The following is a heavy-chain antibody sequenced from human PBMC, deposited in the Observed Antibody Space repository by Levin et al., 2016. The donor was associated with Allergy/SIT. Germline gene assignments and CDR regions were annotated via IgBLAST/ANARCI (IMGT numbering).Heavy chain of an antibody. J-gene: IGHJ4*02. CDR1: GYTFTKLC. D-gene: IGHD3-22*01. Sequence: ASVKVSCKVSGYTFTKLCMHWVRQAPGKGLEWMGSFDHEDGETVYAQKFQDRVTMTTDTSTSTAYIELRTLRSDDTALYYCAREPSNYFDTTNYPLFDSWGQGTLVTVSS. CDR3: AREPSNYFDTTNYPLFDS. CDR2: FDHEDGET. V-gene: IGHV1-24*01.